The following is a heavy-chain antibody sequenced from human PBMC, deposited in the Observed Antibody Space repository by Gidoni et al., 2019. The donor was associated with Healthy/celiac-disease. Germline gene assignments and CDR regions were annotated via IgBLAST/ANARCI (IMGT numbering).Heavy chain of an antibody. J-gene: IGHJ4*02. CDR3: ARSLNYYGSGSYYRGTFDY. V-gene: IGHV1-46*01. CDR2: SNPSGGST. Sequence: QVQLVPSGAEVKNPWASVKVSCKSSGYTFTSYDMHWVRQAPGQGREWMGLSNPSGGSTSYEQKCQGRVTMTRDTSTSTVYMELSSLRSEDTAVYYCARSLNYYGSGSYYRGTFDYWGQGTLVTVSS. CDR1: GYTFTSYD. D-gene: IGHD3-10*01.